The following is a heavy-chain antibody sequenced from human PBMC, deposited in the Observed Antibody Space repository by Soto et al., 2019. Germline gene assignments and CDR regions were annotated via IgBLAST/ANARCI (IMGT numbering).Heavy chain of an antibody. J-gene: IGHJ4*02. CDR1: GFTFSSYA. V-gene: IGHV3-30-3*01. CDR3: ARVGQQLASPFDY. Sequence: QVQLVESGGGVVQPGRSLRLSCAASGFTFSSYAMHWVRQAPGKGLEWVAVISYDGSNKYYADSVKGRFTISRDNSKNTLYLQMNSLRAEDTAVYYCARVGQQLASPFDYWGQGPLDTVSS. D-gene: IGHD6-13*01. CDR2: ISYDGSNK.